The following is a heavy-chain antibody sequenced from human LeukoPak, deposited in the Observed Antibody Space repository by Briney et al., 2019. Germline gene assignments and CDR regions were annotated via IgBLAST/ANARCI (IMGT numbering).Heavy chain of an antibody. CDR2: IYHSGST. J-gene: IGHJ4*02. CDR3: ARVSHRGFC. CDR1: GFTVSSNY. V-gene: IGHV4-4*02. D-gene: IGHD2/OR15-2a*01. Sequence: GSLRLSCASSGFTVSSNYMSWVRQPPGKGLEWTGEIYHSGSTNYNPSLKSRVTISVDKSKNQFSLKLSSVTAADTAVYYCARVSHRGFCWGQGTLVTVSS.